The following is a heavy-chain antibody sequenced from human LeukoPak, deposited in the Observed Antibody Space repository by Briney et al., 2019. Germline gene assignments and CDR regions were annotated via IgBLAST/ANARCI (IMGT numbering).Heavy chain of an antibody. CDR3: TTEGLELQFDS. CDR1: GFTFSSYA. Sequence: PGGSLRLSCAASGFTFSSYAMSWVRQAPGKGLEWVGRIKSKTDGGTTDYAAPVKGRFTISRDDSKNTLYLQMNSLKTEDTAVYYCTTEGLELQFDSWGQGTLVTVSS. D-gene: IGHD1-7*01. V-gene: IGHV3-15*01. CDR2: IKSKTDGGTT. J-gene: IGHJ4*02.